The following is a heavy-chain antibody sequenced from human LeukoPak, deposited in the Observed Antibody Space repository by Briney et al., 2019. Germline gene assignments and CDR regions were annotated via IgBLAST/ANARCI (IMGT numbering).Heavy chain of an antibody. CDR3: ARGERWLQDALDY. CDR2: ISYDGSNK. V-gene: IGHV3-30*04. J-gene: IGHJ4*02. Sequence: SGGSLRLSCAASGFTFSSYAMHWVRQAPGKGLEWVAVISYDGSNKYYADSVKGRFTISRDNSKNTLYLQMNSLRDEDTAVYYCARGERWLQDALDYWGQGTLVTVSS. CDR1: GFTFSSYA. D-gene: IGHD5-24*01.